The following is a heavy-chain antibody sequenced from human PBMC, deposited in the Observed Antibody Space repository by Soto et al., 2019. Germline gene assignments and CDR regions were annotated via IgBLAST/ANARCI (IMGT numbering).Heavy chain of an antibody. D-gene: IGHD2-15*01. V-gene: IGHV1-46*01. CDR2: INPSGGST. J-gene: IGHJ5*02. Sequence: VKVSCKASGYTFTSYYMHWVRQAPGQGLEWMGIINPSGGSTSYAQKFQGRVTMTRDTSTSTVYMELSSLRSEDTAVYYCARVVRYCSGGSCKNSYNWFDPWGQGTLVTVSS. CDR1: GYTFTSYY. CDR3: ARVVRYCSGGSCKNSYNWFDP.